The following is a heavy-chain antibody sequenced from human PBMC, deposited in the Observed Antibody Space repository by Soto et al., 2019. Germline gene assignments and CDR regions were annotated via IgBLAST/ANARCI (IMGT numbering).Heavy chain of an antibody. CDR2: IYYTGLS. CDR1: GGSISSYY. J-gene: IGHJ4*02. V-gene: IGHV4-59*01. D-gene: IGHD6-13*01. CDR3: ASHSSHWPFFDF. Sequence: SETLSLTCTVSGGSISSYYWSWIRQPPGKGLEWIGYIYYTGLSNSNPSLNSRVTMSVDTSKNQFSLKLSSVTAADTAVYYCASHSSHWPFFDFWGQGTLVTISS.